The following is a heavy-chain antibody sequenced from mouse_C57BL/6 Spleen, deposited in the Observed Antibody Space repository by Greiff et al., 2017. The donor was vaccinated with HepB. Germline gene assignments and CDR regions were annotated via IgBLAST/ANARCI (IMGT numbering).Heavy chain of an antibody. CDR3: TSYGGYSYYFDY. J-gene: IGHJ2*01. CDR2: IYPGNSDT. Sequence: EVQLQQSGTVLARPGASVKMSCKTSGYTFTSYWMHWVKQRPGQGLEWIGAIYPGNSDTSYNQKFKGKAKLTAVTSASTAYMELSSLTNEDSAVYYCTSYGGYSYYFDYWGQGTTLTVSS. V-gene: IGHV1-5*01. CDR1: GYTFTSYW. D-gene: IGHD2-3*01.